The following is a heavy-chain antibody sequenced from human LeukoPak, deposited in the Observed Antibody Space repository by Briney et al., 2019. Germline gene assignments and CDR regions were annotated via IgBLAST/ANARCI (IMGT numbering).Heavy chain of an antibody. V-gene: IGHV3-74*01. Sequence: WGSLRLSCAASGFTFSSYWMNWVRQSAGKGLEWVSRINSDGSSKNYADSVKGRFTISRDNAKNTLYRQMNSLRADEPVVYYFPGLSSSSADYWGQGTLVTVSS. CDR3: PGLSSSSADY. D-gene: IGHD2-2*01. CDR2: INSDGSSK. J-gene: IGHJ4*02. CDR1: GFTFSSYW.